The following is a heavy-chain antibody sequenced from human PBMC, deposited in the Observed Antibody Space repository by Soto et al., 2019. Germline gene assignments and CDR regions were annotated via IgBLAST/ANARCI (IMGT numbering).Heavy chain of an antibody. D-gene: IGHD3-16*01. J-gene: IGHJ5*02. CDR2: VYYSGST. Sequence: XATLGLTCTVSGDSLTSRSCYWGWIRQPPGMGLEWIGSVYYSGSTDYNPSLKSRVSISVDTSKNQFSLQLTSVTAADTAVYFCARNVSVALQITPTSPLTSFNYFDPCGQRTLVTVSP. V-gene: IGHV4-39*01. CDR3: ARNVSVALQITPTSPLTSFNYFDP. CDR1: GDSLTSRSCY.